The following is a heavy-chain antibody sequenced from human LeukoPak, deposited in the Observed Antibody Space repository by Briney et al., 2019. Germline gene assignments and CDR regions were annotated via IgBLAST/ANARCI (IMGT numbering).Heavy chain of an antibody. CDR1: GYTFTSYY. D-gene: IGHD3-22*01. CDR3: ARDDRGPTHDHPYYYDSSGYPYYFDY. Sequence: GASVKVSCKASGYTFTSYYMHWVRQAPGQGLEWMGIINPSGGSTSYAQKFQGRVTMTRDTSTSTVYMELSRLRSDDTAVYYCARDDRGPTHDHPYYYDSSGYPYYFDYWGQGTLVTISS. J-gene: IGHJ4*02. V-gene: IGHV1-46*01. CDR2: INPSGGST.